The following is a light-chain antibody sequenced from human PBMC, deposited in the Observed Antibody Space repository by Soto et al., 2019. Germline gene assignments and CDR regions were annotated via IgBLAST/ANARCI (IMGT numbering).Light chain of an antibody. CDR1: QTISSW. CDR3: QQYNSYSEA. Sequence: DIQMTQSPSTLSGSVGDRVTITCRTSQTISSWLAWYQQKPGKAPKLLIYKASTLKSGVPSRFSGSGSGTEFTLTISSLQPDDFETYYCQQYNSYSEAFGQGTKVDIK. CDR2: KAS. V-gene: IGKV1-5*03. J-gene: IGKJ1*01.